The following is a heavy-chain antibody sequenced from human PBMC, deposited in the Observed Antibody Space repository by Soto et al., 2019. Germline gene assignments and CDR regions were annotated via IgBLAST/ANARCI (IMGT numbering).Heavy chain of an antibody. CDR1: GDSFSNHY. CDR2: IFHSGIT. J-gene: IGHJ5*01. V-gene: IGHV4-59*11. Sequence: SETLSLTCTISGDSFSNHYWTWIRQSPGKGLEWIGYIFHSGITDYNPSVKSRVTISIDKSRNLFSLNLTSVTAADTAVYYCARDRYFYDSRGYYRTLDSWGQGPLVTVYS. CDR3: ARDRYFYDSRGYYRTLDS. D-gene: IGHD3-22*01.